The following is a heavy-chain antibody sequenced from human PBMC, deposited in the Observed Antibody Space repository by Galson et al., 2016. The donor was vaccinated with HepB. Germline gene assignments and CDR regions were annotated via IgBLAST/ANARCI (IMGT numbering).Heavy chain of an antibody. V-gene: IGHV3-23*01. Sequence: SLRLSCAASGFTFSSYAVSWVRPAPGKGLEWVSGISGTGPSPHDAASVKGRFTIYSDNSKNTLYLQMNSLRVEDSAVYYCAKGKRYSDSGSYYVDYWGQGTLVTVSS. J-gene: IGHJ4*02. CDR1: GFTFSSYA. D-gene: IGHD3-10*01. CDR2: ISGTGPSP. CDR3: AKGKRYSDSGSYYVDY.